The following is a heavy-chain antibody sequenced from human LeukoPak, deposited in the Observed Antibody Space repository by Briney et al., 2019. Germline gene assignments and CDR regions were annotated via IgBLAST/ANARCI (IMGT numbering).Heavy chain of an antibody. V-gene: IGHV4-4*07. J-gene: IGHJ6*03. Sequence: ETLSLTCTVSGGSIRSYYWSWIRQPAGKGLEWIGRIYTSGSTNYNPSLKSRVTMSVDTSKNQFSLKLSSVTAADTAVYYCARGPRGYCSGGSCYSYYYYMDVWGKGTTVTISS. D-gene: IGHD2-15*01. CDR3: ARGPRGYCSGGSCYSYYYYMDV. CDR2: IYTSGST. CDR1: GGSIRSYY.